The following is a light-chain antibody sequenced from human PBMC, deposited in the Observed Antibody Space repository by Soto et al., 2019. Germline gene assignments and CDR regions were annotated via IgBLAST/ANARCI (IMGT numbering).Light chain of an antibody. V-gene: IGKV3-20*01. Sequence: EIVLTQSPGTLSLSPGERATLSCRASRSVSGNYLAWYQQKPGQAPRLLISGASSRATGIPDRFSGSGSGTDFTLTISRLEPEDFAVYYCQQYGGSPLVTFGGGTKVEIK. CDR2: GAS. CDR3: QQYGGSPLVT. J-gene: IGKJ4*01. CDR1: RSVSGNY.